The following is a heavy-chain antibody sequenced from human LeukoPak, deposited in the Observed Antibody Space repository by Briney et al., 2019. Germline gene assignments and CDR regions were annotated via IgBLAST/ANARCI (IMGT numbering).Heavy chain of an antibody. CDR3: ARQLSHWFDP. CDR2: IYYSGNT. Sequence: SETLSLTCTVSGGSISSYYWSWIRQPPGKGLEWIGYIYYSGNTNYNPSPKSRVTISVDTSRTRFSLKLSSVTAADTAVYYCARQLSHWFDPWGPGTLVTVSS. CDR1: GGSISSYY. J-gene: IGHJ5*02. V-gene: IGHV4-59*01.